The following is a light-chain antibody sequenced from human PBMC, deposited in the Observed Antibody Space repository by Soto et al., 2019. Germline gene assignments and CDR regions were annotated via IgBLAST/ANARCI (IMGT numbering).Light chain of an antibody. J-gene: IGLJ1*01. Sequence: QSVLTQPPSASGTPGQRVTISCSTSSSNLGDNTVNWYQHVPGTAPKLLIYSYDQRPSGVPDRFSGSRSGTSASLAISGLQSEDAADYYCAAWDATLDGYVFGTGTKLTVL. V-gene: IGLV1-44*01. CDR3: AAWDATLDGYV. CDR2: SYD. CDR1: SSNLGDNT.